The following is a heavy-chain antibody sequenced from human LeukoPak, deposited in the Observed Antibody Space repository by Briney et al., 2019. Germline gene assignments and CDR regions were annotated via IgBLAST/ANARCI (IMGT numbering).Heavy chain of an antibody. V-gene: IGHV3-21*01. CDR1: GFTLSSYS. CDR3: ASYPPAAIDYYFDY. Sequence: GGSLRLSCAASGFTLSSYSMNWVRQAPGKGLEWVSSISSSSSYIYYADSVKGRFTISRDNAKNSLYLQMNSLRAEDTAVYYCASYPPAAIDYYFDYWGQGTLVTVSS. J-gene: IGHJ4*02. CDR2: ISSSSSYI. D-gene: IGHD2-2*02.